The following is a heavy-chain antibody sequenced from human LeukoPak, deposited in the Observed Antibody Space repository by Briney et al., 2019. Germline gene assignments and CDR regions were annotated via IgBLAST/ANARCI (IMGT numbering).Heavy chain of an antibody. V-gene: IGHV3-33*01. CDR2: IWYDGSNK. CDR1: GFTFSSYG. CDR3: ARFGIRYFDWLPYYYDGMDV. J-gene: IGHJ6*02. Sequence: PGRSLRLSCAASGFTFSSYGMHWVCQAPGKGLEWVAVIWYDGSNKYYADSVKGRFTISRDNSKNTLYLQMNSLRAEDTAVYYCARFGIRYFDWLPYYYDGMDVWGQGTTVTVSS. D-gene: IGHD3-9*01.